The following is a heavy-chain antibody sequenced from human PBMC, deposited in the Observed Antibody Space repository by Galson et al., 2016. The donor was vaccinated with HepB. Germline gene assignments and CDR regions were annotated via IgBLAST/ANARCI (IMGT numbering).Heavy chain of an antibody. Sequence: SLRLSCAASGFAFDDSIMHWVRQAPGKGLEWVSLISWDAFHIYYADSVKGRFTVTRDKSKNSLYLQMNSLTTEDSALYYCAKVGLQGFYGLDVWGQGTAVPVSS. J-gene: IGHJ6*02. V-gene: IGHV3-43*01. CDR3: AKVGLQGFYGLDV. CDR1: GFAFDDSI. CDR2: ISWDAFHI.